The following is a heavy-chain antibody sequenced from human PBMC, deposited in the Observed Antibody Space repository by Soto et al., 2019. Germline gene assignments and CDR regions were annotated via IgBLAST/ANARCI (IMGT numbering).Heavy chain of an antibody. CDR3: ARSAGTAGSFSEY. J-gene: IGHJ4*02. Sequence: GESLKISCKGSGYTFTSYWIGWVRQMPGEGLEWLGVIYPGDSDTRYSPSFQGQVTISADKSINTAYLQWGSLKASDSAIYYCARSAGTAGSFSEYWGKGTLVTASS. CDR1: GYTFTSYW. D-gene: IGHD6-13*01. V-gene: IGHV5-51*01. CDR2: IYPGDSDT.